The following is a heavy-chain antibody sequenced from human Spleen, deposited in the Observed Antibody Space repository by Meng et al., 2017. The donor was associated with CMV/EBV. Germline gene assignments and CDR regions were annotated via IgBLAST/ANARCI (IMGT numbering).Heavy chain of an antibody. CDR2: IKSKTDGGTT. CDR1: GFSFSNAW. J-gene: IGHJ4*02. CDR3: TTAGDYGGNSFDY. V-gene: IGHV3-15*05. D-gene: IGHD4-23*01. Sequence: SGFSFSNAWMSWVRQAPGKGLEWVGRIKSKTDGGTTDYAAPVKGRFTISRDDSKYTLYLQLNSLKTEDTAVYYCTTAGDYGGNSFDYWGQGTLVTVSS.